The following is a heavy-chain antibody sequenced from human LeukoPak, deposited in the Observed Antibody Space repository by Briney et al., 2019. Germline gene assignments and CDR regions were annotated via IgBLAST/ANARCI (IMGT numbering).Heavy chain of an antibody. CDR2: IYYSGST. D-gene: IGHD3-22*01. V-gene: IGHV4-59*01. Sequence: PSETLSLTCTVSGGSISSYYWSWIRQPPGKGLEWIGYIYYSGSTNYNPSLKSRVTISVDTSKNQFSLKLSSVTAADTAVYYCAREFHSGGINYYDSSGYYYFDYWGQGTLVTVSS. J-gene: IGHJ4*02. CDR3: AREFHSGGINYYDSSGYYYFDY. CDR1: GGSISSYY.